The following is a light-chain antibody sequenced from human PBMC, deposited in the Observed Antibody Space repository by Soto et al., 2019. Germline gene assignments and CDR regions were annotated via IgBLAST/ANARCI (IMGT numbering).Light chain of an antibody. J-gene: IGKJ4*01. Sequence: ENVLTQSPDTLSLSPGDRASLSCRASQSVSNNYLAWHQQRPGQAPRLLIFGASNRATGVPDRFTGSASGTDFTLTSSRMQPEDFALYFCQQYASSPVTFGGGTKLEI. CDR2: GAS. V-gene: IGKV3-20*01. CDR3: QQYASSPVT. CDR1: QSVSNNY.